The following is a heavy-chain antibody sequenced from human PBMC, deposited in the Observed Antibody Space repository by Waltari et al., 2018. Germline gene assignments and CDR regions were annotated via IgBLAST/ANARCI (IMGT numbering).Heavy chain of an antibody. V-gene: IGHV3-23*01. J-gene: IGHJ3*02. CDR1: GFTFSLYA. Sequence: ELQLLESGGGLVKPGGSLRLSCVASGFTFSLYAMSWVRQAPGKGLGWVSAISAIGYNKYHADSVKGRVTISRDDSKNTLFLQMDSLRADDTALYYCAREGPAGAFDIWGQGTMVTVSS. CDR2: ISAIGYNK. CDR3: AREGPAGAFDI.